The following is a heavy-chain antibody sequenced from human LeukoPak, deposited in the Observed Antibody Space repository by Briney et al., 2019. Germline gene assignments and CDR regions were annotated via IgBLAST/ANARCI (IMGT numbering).Heavy chain of an antibody. CDR3: AKVRVGTAHFDY. V-gene: IGHV3-30*18. D-gene: IGHD2-15*01. Sequence: GGSLRLSCAASGFAFSNYGMHWVRQAPGKGLEWVVVISHDGSNNNYADSVKGRFTISRDNSKNTLYLQMNSLRPEDTAVYYCAKVRVGTAHFDYWGQGTLVTVSS. J-gene: IGHJ4*02. CDR1: GFAFSNYG. CDR2: ISHDGSNN.